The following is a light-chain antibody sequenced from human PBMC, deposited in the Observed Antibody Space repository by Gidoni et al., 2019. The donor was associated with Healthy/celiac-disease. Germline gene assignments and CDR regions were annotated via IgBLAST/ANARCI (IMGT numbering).Light chain of an antibody. CDR2: DAS. Sequence: ESVLTQSPGTLSLPPGERATLSCRASQAVSNSYLAWYVQKPGQAPRRLIYDASNRATGTPDRFSGRGSGTDFTLTISRLESEDFATYYCQQYGSSSGAFGQGTKVEIK. CDR1: QAVSNSY. CDR3: QQYGSSSGA. V-gene: IGKV3-20*01. J-gene: IGKJ1*01.